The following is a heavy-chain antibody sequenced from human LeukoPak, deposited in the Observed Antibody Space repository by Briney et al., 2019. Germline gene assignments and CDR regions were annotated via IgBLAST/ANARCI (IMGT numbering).Heavy chain of an antibody. CDR1: GGSFSAYY. D-gene: IGHD5-18*01. CDR3: ARDGYSIGRAFDP. Sequence: SETLSLTCSFYGGSFSAYYWIWIRQSPEMGLQWIGEISHRGSTNYNPSLRSRLTMSVDTSKHQFSLKLSSVTAADSAVYYCARDGYSIGRAFDPWGQGMLVTVSS. J-gene: IGHJ5*02. V-gene: IGHV4-34*01. CDR2: ISHRGST.